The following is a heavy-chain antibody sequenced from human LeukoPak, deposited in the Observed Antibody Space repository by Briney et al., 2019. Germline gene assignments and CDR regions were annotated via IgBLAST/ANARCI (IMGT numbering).Heavy chain of an antibody. CDR2: IYYSGST. D-gene: IGHD1-26*01. V-gene: IGHV4-39*01. CDR3: ASLRERSYYARGFDY. CDR1: GASVSGSPYY. J-gene: IGHJ4*02. Sequence: SETLSLTCTVSGASVSGSPYYWGWIRQPPGKGLEWIGSIYYSGSTYYNPSLKSRVTISVDTSKNQFSLKLRSVTAAGTAVYYCASLRERSYYARGFDYWGQGTLVTVSS.